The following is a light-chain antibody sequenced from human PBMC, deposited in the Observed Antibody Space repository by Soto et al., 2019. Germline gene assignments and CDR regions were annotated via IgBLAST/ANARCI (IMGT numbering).Light chain of an antibody. CDR1: QGIRND. CDR2: DTS. Sequence: TQSPSSLSASVGDRVTITCRASQGIRNDLGWYQQKPGQAPRLLIFDTSNRATGIPARFSGSVFGTDLVLTISSLEPEDFAVYYCQQRLSWPITFGQGTRIEI. V-gene: IGKV3-11*01. CDR3: QQRLSWPIT. J-gene: IGKJ5*01.